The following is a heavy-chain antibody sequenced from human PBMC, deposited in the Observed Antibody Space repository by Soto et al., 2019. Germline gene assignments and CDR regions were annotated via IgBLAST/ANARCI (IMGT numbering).Heavy chain of an antibody. CDR2: IIPIFGTA. Sequence: QVQLVQSGAEVKKPGSSVKVSCTASGGTFSSYAISWVRQAPGQGLEWMGGIIPIFGTANYAQKFQGRVTITADESTSPAYMELSSLRAEDTAVYYCARDRTAAAEKYYYYYGMDVWGQGTTVTVSS. CDR1: GGTFSSYA. J-gene: IGHJ6*02. V-gene: IGHV1-69*01. CDR3: ARDRTAAAEKYYYYYGMDV. D-gene: IGHD6-13*01.